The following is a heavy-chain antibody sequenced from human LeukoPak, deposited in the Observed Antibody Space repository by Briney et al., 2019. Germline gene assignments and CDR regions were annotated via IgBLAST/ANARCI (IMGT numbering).Heavy chain of an antibody. CDR3: GKDLGVRYFDWLIPGSDY. D-gene: IGHD3-9*01. Sequence: GGSLRLSCVASGFTFSSYGMRWVRQAPGKGLEWVAVISYDGSNKYYADSVKGRFTISRDNSKNTLYLQMKSLRTEDTAVYYCGKDLGVRYFDWLIPGSDYWGQGTLVTVSS. V-gene: IGHV3-30*18. CDR2: ISYDGSNK. CDR1: GFTFSSYG. J-gene: IGHJ4*02.